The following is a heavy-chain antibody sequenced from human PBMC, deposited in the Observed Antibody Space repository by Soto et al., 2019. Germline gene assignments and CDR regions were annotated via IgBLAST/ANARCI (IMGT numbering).Heavy chain of an antibody. Sequence: ASVKVSCKASGYTFTNYAMHWVRQAPGQRLEWMGWINAGNGNTKYSQKFQGRVTITRDTSASTAYMELSSLRSEDTAVYYCARGGRPVVREVVVAADYWGQGTLVTVSS. D-gene: IGHD2-15*01. CDR2: INAGNGNT. V-gene: IGHV1-3*01. CDR3: ARGGRPVVREVVVAADY. CDR1: GYTFTNYA. J-gene: IGHJ4*02.